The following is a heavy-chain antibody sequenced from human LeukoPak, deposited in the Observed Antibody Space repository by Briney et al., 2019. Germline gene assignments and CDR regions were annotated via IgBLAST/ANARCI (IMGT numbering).Heavy chain of an antibody. CDR3: ARELGSSSGWLGFDY. V-gene: IGHV6-1*01. D-gene: IGHD6-19*01. Sequence: SQTLSLTCAISGDSVSSNSAAWNWIRQSPSRGLEWLGRTYHRSKWFNDYAVSVKSRVTINPDTSKNQFSLQLNSVTPEDTAVYYCARELGSSSGWLGFDYWGQGTLVTVSS. CDR2: TYHRSKWFN. J-gene: IGHJ4*02. CDR1: GDSVSSNSAA.